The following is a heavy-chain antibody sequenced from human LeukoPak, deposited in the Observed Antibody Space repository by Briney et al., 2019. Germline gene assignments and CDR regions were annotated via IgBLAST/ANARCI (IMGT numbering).Heavy chain of an antibody. CDR2: VSGSGGST. V-gene: IGHV3-23*01. J-gene: IGHJ4*02. CDR1: GFTFSSYA. D-gene: IGHD6-19*01. Sequence: GGSLRLSCAASGFTFSSYAMTWVRQAPGKGLEWVSGVSGSGGSTYYADSVKGRFTISRDNSKNTLYLQMNSLRAEDTAVYYCAKAKGSGLKYYFDYWGQGTLVTVSS. CDR3: AKAKGSGLKYYFDY.